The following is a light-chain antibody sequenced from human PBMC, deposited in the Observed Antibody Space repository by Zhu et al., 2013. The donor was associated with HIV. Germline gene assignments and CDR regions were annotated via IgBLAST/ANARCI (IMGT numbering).Light chain of an antibody. J-gene: IGKJ3*01. Sequence: DIQLTQSPSFLSASIGDRVTITCRASQVINTYLAWYQHEPGKAPRLLIYAASTLQTGVPSRFSGSGSGTEFTLTISSLQPEDFATYYCQQLNSYLPFTFGPGTKVDIK. V-gene: IGKV1-9*01. CDR1: QVINTY. CDR3: QQLNSYLPFT. CDR2: AAS.